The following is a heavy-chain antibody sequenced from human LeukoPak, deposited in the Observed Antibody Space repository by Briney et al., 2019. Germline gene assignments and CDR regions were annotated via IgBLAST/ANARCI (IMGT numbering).Heavy chain of an antibody. Sequence: PSETLSLTCSVSGGSISSYYWSWIRQPPGKGLEWIGYIYYSGSTKYNPSLKSRVTISVDTSKNQFSLQLSSVTAADTAVYYCARRAGYYYGMDVWGQGTTVTVSS. CDR2: IYYSGST. J-gene: IGHJ6*02. CDR1: GGSISSYY. CDR3: ARRAGYYYGMDV. V-gene: IGHV4-59*08.